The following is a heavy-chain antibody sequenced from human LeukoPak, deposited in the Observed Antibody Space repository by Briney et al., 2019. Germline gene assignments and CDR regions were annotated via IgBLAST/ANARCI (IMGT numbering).Heavy chain of an antibody. V-gene: IGHV3-7*04. CDR3: ARGSIAARPYYLDY. Sequence: GGSLRLSCAASGFTFSSYWMSWVRQAPGKGLEWVANIKQDGSEKYYVDSVKGRFTISRDNAKNSLYLQMNSLRAEDTAVYYCARGSIAARPYYLDYWGQGTLVTVSS. J-gene: IGHJ4*02. CDR1: GFTFSSYW. CDR2: IKQDGSEK. D-gene: IGHD6-6*01.